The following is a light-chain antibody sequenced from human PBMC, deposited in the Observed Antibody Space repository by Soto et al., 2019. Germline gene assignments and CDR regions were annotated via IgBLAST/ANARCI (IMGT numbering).Light chain of an antibody. V-gene: IGLV2-14*01. CDR2: GVT. Sequence: QSVLAQPASVSGSPGQSITISCTGTSSDVGAYYSVSWYQHHPGKAPKLIIYGVTNRPSGVSNRFSGSKSGNTASLTISGLQAEDEADYHCSSYTSGSSHYVFGTGTKVHRP. J-gene: IGLJ1*01. CDR3: SSYTSGSSHYV. CDR1: SSDVGAYYS.